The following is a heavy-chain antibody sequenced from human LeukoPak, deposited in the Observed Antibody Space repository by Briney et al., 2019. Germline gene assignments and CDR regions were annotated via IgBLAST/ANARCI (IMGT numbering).Heavy chain of an antibody. CDR2: IWYDGSNK. V-gene: IGHV3-33*06. J-gene: IGHJ4*02. CDR1: GFTFSSYG. CDR3: AKGGNWELPDY. Sequence: GGSLRLSCAASGFTFSSYGMHWVRQAPGKGLEWVAVIWYDGSNKYYADSVKGRFTISRDNSKNTLYLQMNSLRAEDTAVYYCAKGGNWELPDYWGQGTLVTVSS. D-gene: IGHD1-26*01.